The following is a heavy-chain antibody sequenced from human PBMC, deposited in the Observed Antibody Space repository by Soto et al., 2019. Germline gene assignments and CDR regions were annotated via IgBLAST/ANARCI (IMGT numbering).Heavy chain of an antibody. CDR2: ISYDGSNK. CDR3: AKTTGDYPLYWYFDL. D-gene: IGHD4-17*01. Sequence: QEQLVESGGGVVQPGRSLRLTCAGSGFTFSSYGMHWVRQAPGKGLEWVAIISYDGSNKYYADYVKGRFTISRDNSKNTLYLQMNSLRAEDTAVYYCAKTTGDYPLYWYFDLWGRGTLVTVSS. V-gene: IGHV3-30*18. J-gene: IGHJ2*01. CDR1: GFTFSSYG.